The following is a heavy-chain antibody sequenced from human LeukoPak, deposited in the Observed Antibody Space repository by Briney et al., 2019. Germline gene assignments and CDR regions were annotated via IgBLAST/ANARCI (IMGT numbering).Heavy chain of an antibody. CDR3: AKETSDGSATYDY. D-gene: IGHD3-22*01. V-gene: IGHV3-23*01. J-gene: IGHJ4*02. CDR2: ISGSGGNT. Sequence: GGSLRLSCAASGFTFSSYAMSWVRQAPGRGLEWVSGISGSGGNTYYAGSVKGRFTISRDNSKNTLYLQMNSLRAEDTAVYYCAKETSDGSATYDYWGQGTLVTVSS. CDR1: GFTFSSYA.